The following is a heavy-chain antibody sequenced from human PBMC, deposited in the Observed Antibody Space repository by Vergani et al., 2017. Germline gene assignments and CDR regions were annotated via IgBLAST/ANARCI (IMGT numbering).Heavy chain of an antibody. CDR3: AREGYGDYKGKEGWYFDL. V-gene: IGHV4-39*07. D-gene: IGHD4-17*01. CDR1: GGSISSSSYY. Sequence: QLQLQESGPGLVKPSETLSLTCTVSGGSISSSSYYWGWIRQPPGKGLEWIGEINHSGSTNYNPSLKSRVTISVDTSKNQFSLKLSSVTAADTAVYYCAREGYGDYKGKEGWYFDLWGRGTLVTVSS. CDR2: INHSGST. J-gene: IGHJ2*01.